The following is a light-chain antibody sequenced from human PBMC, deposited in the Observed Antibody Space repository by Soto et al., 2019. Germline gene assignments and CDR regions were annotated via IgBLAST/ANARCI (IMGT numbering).Light chain of an antibody. J-gene: IGKJ5*01. CDR3: QQFNDYPIT. CDR2: GAS. V-gene: IGKV3-20*01. CDR1: QSVTSSY. Sequence: EIVLTQSPGALSLSPGERATLSCRASQSVTSSYLAWWQQKPGQAPRLLIYGASSRATGIPDRFSGSGSGTDFTLTISRLEPEDFATYYCQQFNDYPITFGQGTRLEI.